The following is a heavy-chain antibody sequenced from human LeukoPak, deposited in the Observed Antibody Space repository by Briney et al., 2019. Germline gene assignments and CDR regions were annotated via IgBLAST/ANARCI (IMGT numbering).Heavy chain of an antibody. CDR1: GYTFTSYG. D-gene: IGHD3-3*01. Sequence: VASVKVSCKASGYTFTSYGISWVRQAPGQGLEWMGWISAYNGNTNYAQKLQGRVTMTTDTSTSTAYMELRSLRSDDTAVYYCARDKGDFWSGYPIDYWGQGTLVTVSS. CDR3: ARDKGDFWSGYPIDY. CDR2: ISAYNGNT. J-gene: IGHJ4*02. V-gene: IGHV1-18*01.